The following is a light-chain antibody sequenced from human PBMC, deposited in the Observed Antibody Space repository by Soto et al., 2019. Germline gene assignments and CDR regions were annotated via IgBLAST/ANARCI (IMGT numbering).Light chain of an antibody. J-gene: IGLJ3*02. V-gene: IGLV2-14*03. CDR3: ASYTGTDTPGV. Sequence: QSVLTQPASVSGSLGQSITISCTGAASDIGYYNFVSWYQQHPATAPKLINYDVSHRPSGISFRFSGSKSGNTASLTISGLRAEDEAAYYCASYTGTDTPGVFGGGTQLTVL. CDR1: ASDIGYYNF. CDR2: DVS.